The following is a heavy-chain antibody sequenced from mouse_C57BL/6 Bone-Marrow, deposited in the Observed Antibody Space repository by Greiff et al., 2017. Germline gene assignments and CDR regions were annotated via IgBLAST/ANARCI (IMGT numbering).Heavy chain of an antibody. Sequence: EVQLQQSGPVLVKPGPSVKISCKASGFTFTDYYMHWVKQSHGKSLEWIGLVYPYNGGTSYNQKFKGKATLTVDTSSSTAYMELNRLTSEDSAVYYCARSSLYYYGSSPLYCWGQGTTLTVSS. CDR2: VYPYNGGT. V-gene: IGHV1-36*01. D-gene: IGHD1-1*01. CDR3: ARSSLYYYGSSPLYC. CDR1: GFTFTDYY. J-gene: IGHJ2*01.